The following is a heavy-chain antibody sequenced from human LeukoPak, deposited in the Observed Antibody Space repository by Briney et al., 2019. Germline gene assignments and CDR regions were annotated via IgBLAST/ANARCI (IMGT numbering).Heavy chain of an antibody. V-gene: IGHV3-30*18. CDR3: AKDLSPSGSSWPSADY. J-gene: IGHJ4*02. CDR2: ISYDGSNK. Sequence: PGGSLRLSCAASGFTFSSYGMLWVRQAPGKGLEWVAVISYDGSNKYYADSVKGRFTISRDNSKNTVYLQMNSLRAEDTAVYYCAKDLSPSGSSWPSADYWGQGTLVTVSS. CDR1: GFTFSSYG. D-gene: IGHD6-13*01.